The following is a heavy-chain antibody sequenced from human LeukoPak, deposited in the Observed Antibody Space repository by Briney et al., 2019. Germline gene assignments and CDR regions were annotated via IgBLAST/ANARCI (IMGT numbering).Heavy chain of an antibody. D-gene: IGHD2-2*01. V-gene: IGHV3-21*01. CDR1: GFTFSSYS. CDR2: ISSSSGYI. CDR3: ARVPAAAYYFDY. J-gene: IGHJ4*02. Sequence: PGGSLRLSCAASGFTFSSYSMNWVRQAPGKGLEWVSSISSSSGYIYYADSVKGRFTISRNNAKNSLYLQMNSLRAEDTAVYYCARVPAAAYYFDYWGQGTLVTVSS.